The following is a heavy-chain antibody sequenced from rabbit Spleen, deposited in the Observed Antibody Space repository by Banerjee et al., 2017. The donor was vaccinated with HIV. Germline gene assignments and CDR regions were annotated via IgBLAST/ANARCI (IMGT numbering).Heavy chain of an antibody. J-gene: IGHJ2*01. CDR3: ARNYVNAFDP. CDR2: IDTNDGDT. Sequence: LEESGGGLVKPGGTLTLTCTVSGFSFSSNLICWVRQAPGKGLEWIACIDTNDGDTDYANWPKGRFTISKTSSTTVTLQMTSLTAADTATYFCARNYVNAFDPWGPGTLVTVS. CDR1: GFSFSSNL. D-gene: IGHD1-1*01. V-gene: IGHV1S45*01.